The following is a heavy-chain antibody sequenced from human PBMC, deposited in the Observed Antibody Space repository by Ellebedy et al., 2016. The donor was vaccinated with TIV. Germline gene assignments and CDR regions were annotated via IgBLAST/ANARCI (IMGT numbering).Heavy chain of an antibody. CDR1: GFTFSNYA. J-gene: IGHJ4*01. V-gene: IGHV3-23*01. CDR3: ARDSGRRISWDNDY. D-gene: IGHD3-10*01. Sequence: GESLKISCAASGFTFSNYAMCWVRQAPGKGLEGVSTINGEATYYADSVMGRFTVSRDNARNTVYLQMSSLRAEDTAVYYCARDSGRRISWDNDYWGRGTLVTVSS. CDR2: INGEAT.